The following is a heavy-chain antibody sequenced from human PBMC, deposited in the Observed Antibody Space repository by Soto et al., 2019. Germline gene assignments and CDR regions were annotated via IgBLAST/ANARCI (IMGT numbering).Heavy chain of an antibody. CDR2: INHSGST. CDR3: ARGLSNWNYDYFDY. Sequence: SETLSLTCAVYGGSFSGYYWSWIRQPPGKGLEWIGEINHSGSTNYNPSLKSRVTISVDTSKNQFSLKLSSVTAADTAVYYCARGLSNWNYDYFDYWGQGTLVTVSS. J-gene: IGHJ4*02. D-gene: IGHD1-7*01. V-gene: IGHV4-34*01. CDR1: GGSFSGYY.